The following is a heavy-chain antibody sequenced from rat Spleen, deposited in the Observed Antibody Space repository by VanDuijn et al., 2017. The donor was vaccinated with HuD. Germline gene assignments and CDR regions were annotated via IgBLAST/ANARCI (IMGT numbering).Heavy chain of an antibody. CDR2: IASGGPYT. J-gene: IGHJ2*01. CDR1: GFTFSNFA. V-gene: IGHV5S23*01. D-gene: IGHD1-1*01. CDR3: VRDSSLQWSFDY. Sequence: EVQLVESGGGLVQPGRSLKLSCAASGFTFSNFAMAWVRQAPKRGLEWVATIASGGPYTYYPDSVKGRFTVSRDNAKTTLYLQMDSLKSEDTATYYCVRDSSLQWSFDYWGQGVMVTVSS.